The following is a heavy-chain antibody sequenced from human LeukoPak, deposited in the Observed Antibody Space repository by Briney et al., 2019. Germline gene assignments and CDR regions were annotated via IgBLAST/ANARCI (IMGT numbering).Heavy chain of an antibody. Sequence: SSETLSLTCTVSGGSICSYYWSWIRQPPGEGLEWIGNIFYSGSPNYNPSLKSRVTISFDTSKNQFSLKLSSVTAADTAVYYCARVGHLAAAGTYDYWGQGTLVTVSS. D-gene: IGHD6-13*01. V-gene: IGHV4-59*08. CDR2: IFYSGSP. J-gene: IGHJ4*02. CDR3: ARVGHLAAAGTYDY. CDR1: GGSICSYY.